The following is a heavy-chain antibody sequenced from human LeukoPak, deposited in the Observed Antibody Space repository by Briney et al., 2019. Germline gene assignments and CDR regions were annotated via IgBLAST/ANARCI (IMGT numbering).Heavy chain of an antibody. Sequence: ASVKVSCKASGGTFSSYAICWVRQAPGQGLEWMGRIIPIFGTANYAQKFQGRVTITTDESTSTAYMELSSLRSEDTAVYYCAREGVVVVAATGYYYYMDVWGKGTTVTVSS. V-gene: IGHV1-69*05. J-gene: IGHJ6*03. D-gene: IGHD2-15*01. CDR2: IIPIFGTA. CDR1: GGTFSSYA. CDR3: AREGVVVVAATGYYYYMDV.